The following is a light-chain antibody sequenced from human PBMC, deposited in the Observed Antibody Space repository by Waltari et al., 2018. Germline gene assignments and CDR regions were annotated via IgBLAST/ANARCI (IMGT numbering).Light chain of an antibody. J-gene: IGLJ2*01. V-gene: IGLV1-47*01. CDR2: RNN. CDR1: SSNLGPHY. Sequence: QSVLSQPPSVSGPPGQRVPISCSGTSSNLGPHYVYWYQLLPGMAPKLLVYRNNQRPSGGPDLYSSSKSGTSASLAIRGLRSEDEADYYCGAWDDTLRFVFGGGTRLTVL. CDR3: GAWDDTLRFV.